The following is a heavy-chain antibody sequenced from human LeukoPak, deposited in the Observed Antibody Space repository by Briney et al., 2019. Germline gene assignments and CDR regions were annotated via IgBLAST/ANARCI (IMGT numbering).Heavy chain of an antibody. V-gene: IGHV3-21*01. J-gene: IGHJ2*01. D-gene: IGHD4/OR15-4a*01. CDR1: GFTFSSYS. Sequence: GGSLRLSCAASGFTFSSYSMNWVRQAPGKGLEWVSSISSSSSYIYYADSVKGRFTISRDNAKNSLYLQMNSLRAEDTAVYYCAREGDYGPGYFDLWGRGTLVTVSS. CDR2: ISSSSSYI. CDR3: AREGDYGPGYFDL.